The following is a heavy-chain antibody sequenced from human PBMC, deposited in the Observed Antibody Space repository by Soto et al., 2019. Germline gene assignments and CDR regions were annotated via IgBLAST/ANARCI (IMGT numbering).Heavy chain of an antibody. CDR1: GFTFSSCS. CDR3: AKRSGPTISPLEY. CDR2: ISGDGGAT. D-gene: IGHD3-10*01. V-gene: IGHV3-23*01. Sequence: GGSLRLSCAASGFTFSSCSVVWVRQAPGKGLEWVSSISGDGGATYYADSVKGRFTVSRDNSKNALFLQMDSLRVEDTAVYYCAKRSGPTISPLEYWGQGTLVTVSS. J-gene: IGHJ4*02.